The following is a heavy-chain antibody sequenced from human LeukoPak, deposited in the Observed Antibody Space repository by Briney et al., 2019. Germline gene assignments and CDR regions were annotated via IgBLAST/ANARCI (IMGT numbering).Heavy chain of an antibody. CDR1: GGSFSGYY. J-gene: IGHJ6*03. Sequence: PSETLSLTCAVYGGSFSGYYWSWIRQPPGKGLEWIGEINHSGSTNYNPSLKSRVTISVDTSKSQFSLKLSSVTAADTAVYYCARERGVHWGRYCSGGSCQRHYYMDVWGKGTTVTVSS. CDR3: ARERGVHWGRYCSGGSCQRHYYMDV. D-gene: IGHD2-15*01. CDR2: INHSGST. V-gene: IGHV4-34*01.